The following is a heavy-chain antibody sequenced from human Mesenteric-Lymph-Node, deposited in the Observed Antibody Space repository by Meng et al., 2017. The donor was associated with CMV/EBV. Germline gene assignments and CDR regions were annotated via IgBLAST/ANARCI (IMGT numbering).Heavy chain of an antibody. CDR1: GFTFSSYE. D-gene: IGHD2-15*01. V-gene: IGHV3-48*03. Sequence: LSLTCAASGFTFSSYEMNWVRQAPGKGLEWVSYISSSGSTIYYADSVKGRFTISRDNAKNSLYLQMNSLRAEDTAVYYCAGSWGTYGMDVWGQGTTVTVSS. J-gene: IGHJ6*02. CDR2: ISSSGSTI. CDR3: AGSWGTYGMDV.